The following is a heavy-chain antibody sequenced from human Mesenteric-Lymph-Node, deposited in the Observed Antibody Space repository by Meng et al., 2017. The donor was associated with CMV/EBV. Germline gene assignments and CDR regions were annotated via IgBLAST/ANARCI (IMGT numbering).Heavy chain of an antibody. CDR2: IAGGGGGI. V-gene: IGHV3-23*01. CDR3: AKYRIKSPPPRDFDF. D-gene: IGHD5-12*01. J-gene: IGHJ4*02. CDR1: GLAFVSFA. Sequence: FGLAFVSFAMPWVRPSPGMRLEWVSVIAGGGGGIQYADYVKGRFIISRDNSKNTLYLQMNSLRAEDTAIYYCAKYRIKSPPPRDFDFWGQGTLVTVSS.